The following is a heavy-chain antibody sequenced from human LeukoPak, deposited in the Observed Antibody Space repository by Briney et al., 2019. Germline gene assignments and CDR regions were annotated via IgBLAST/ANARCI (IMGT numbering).Heavy chain of an antibody. D-gene: IGHD1-7*01. V-gene: IGHV1-69*13. J-gene: IGHJ4*02. Sequence: GASVKVSCKASGGTFSSYAISWVRQAPGQGLEWMGGFIPIFGTPIYAQKFQGRVTMTANDSTCTAYMELSTLRSEDTAVYYCARVIWDYEKVYSFPIPYYFDYWGQGTLVTVSS. CDR2: FIPIFGTP. CDR3: ARVIWDYEKVYSFPIPYYFDY. CDR1: GGTFSSYA.